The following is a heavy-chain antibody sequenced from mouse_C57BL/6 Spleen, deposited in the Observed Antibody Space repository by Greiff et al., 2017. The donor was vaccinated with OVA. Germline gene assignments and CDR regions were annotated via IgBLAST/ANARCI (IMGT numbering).Heavy chain of an antibody. J-gene: IGHJ3*01. CDR1: GFTFSSYA. D-gene: IGHD2-5*01. CDR2: ISDGGSYT. V-gene: IGHV5-4*01. Sequence: EVKLMESGGGLVKPGGSLKLSCAASGFTFSSYAMSWVRQTPEKRLEWVATISDGGSYTYYPDNVKGRFTISRDNAKNTLYLQMSHMKSEDTAMYDCARDLYSKGWFAYWGQGTLVTVSA. CDR3: ARDLYSKGWFAY.